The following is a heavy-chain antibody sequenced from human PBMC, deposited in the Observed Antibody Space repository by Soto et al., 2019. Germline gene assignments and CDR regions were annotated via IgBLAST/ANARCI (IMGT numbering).Heavy chain of an antibody. D-gene: IGHD3-3*01. CDR3: ARGLGYYDFCSGYPYYYGMDV. V-gene: IGHV4-34*01. J-gene: IGHJ6*02. CDR2: INHSGST. CDR1: GGSFSGYY. Sequence: PSETLSLTCAVYGGSFSGYYWSWIRQPPGKGLEWIGEINHSGSTNYNPSLKSRVTISVDTSKNQFSLKLSSVTAADTAVYYCARGLGYYDFCSGYPYYYGMDVWGQGTTVT.